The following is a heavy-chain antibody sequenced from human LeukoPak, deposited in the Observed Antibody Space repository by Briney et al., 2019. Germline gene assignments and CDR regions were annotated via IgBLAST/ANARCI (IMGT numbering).Heavy chain of an antibody. V-gene: IGHV4-61*02. CDR2: IYTSGVT. Sequence: SQTLSLTCTVSGGSISSGSYYWSWIPQPAGKGLEWIVRIYTSGVTNYNPSLKSRVTISVDTSKNQFSLKLSSVTAADTAVYYCARRFDPWGQGTLVTVSS. CDR3: ARRFDP. J-gene: IGHJ5*02. CDR1: GGSISSGSYY.